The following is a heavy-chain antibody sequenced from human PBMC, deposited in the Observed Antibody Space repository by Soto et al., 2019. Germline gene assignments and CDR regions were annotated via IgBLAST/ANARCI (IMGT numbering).Heavy chain of an antibody. CDR1: GGTFSSYA. Sequence: SVKVSCKASGGTFSSYAIIWVRQAPGQGLEWMGGIIPIFGTANYAQKFQGRVTITADESTSTAYMELSSLRSEDTAVYYCARGSSRTVLPAAIVPAHFDFRCQAPLVTLS. CDR3: ARGSSRTVLPAAIVPAHFDF. V-gene: IGHV1-69*13. CDR2: IIPIFGTA. J-gene: IGHJ4*02. D-gene: IGHD2-2*02.